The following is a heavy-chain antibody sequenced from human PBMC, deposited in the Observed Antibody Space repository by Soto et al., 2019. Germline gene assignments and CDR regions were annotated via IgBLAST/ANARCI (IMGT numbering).Heavy chain of an antibody. D-gene: IGHD3-16*02. CDR3: ARAPTVTYYDYIWGGYPQVHFDY. J-gene: IGHJ4*02. CDR2: INHSGST. V-gene: IGHV4-34*01. CDR1: GGSFSGYY. Sequence: SETLSLTCAVYGGSFSGYYWSWIRQPPGKGLEWIGEINHSGSTNYNPSLKSRVTISVDTSKNQFSLKLSSVTAADTAVYYCARAPTVTYYDYIWGGYPQVHFDYWGQGTLVTVSS.